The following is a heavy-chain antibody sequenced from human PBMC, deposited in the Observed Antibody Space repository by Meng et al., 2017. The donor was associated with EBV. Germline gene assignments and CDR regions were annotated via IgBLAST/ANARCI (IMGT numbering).Heavy chain of an antibody. V-gene: IGHV1-69*01. CDR3: ASESGRGFTPDY. J-gene: IGHJ4*02. Sequence: QGRVVQAGAGVKKPGSSVKVSCWTSGGTFRSDAVSWVRQAPGQGLEWMGGLIPMSDAPHYAQKFQGRVTITADESTSTHYMHLSGLTSDDTAVYYCASESGRGFTPDYWGQGTLVTVSS. CDR1: GGTFRSDA. CDR2: LIPMSDAP. D-gene: IGHD3-10*01.